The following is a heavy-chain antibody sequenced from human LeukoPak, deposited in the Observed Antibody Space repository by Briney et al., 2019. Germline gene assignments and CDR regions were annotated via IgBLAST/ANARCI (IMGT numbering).Heavy chain of an antibody. CDR1: GGSISSSIYY. CDR3: ARTSYYYDSSGYAEFDY. Sequence: SETLSLTCTVSGGSISSSIYYWGWIRQPPGKGLEWIGSIYYSGSTYYNPSLKSRVTISVDTSKNQFSLKLSSVTAADTAVYYCARTSYYYDSSGYAEFDYWGQGTLVTVSS. D-gene: IGHD3-22*01. V-gene: IGHV4-39*01. CDR2: IYYSGST. J-gene: IGHJ4*02.